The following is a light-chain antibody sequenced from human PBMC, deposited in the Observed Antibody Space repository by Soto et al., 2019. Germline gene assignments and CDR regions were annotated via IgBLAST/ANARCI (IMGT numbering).Light chain of an antibody. CDR3: SSYTTSSALQV. V-gene: IGLV2-14*01. CDR1: SGDIGSYNR. CDR2: GVN. Sequence: SVLTQPASVSGSPGQSITISCTGTSGDIGSYNRVSWYQQHPGKAPKLIIYGVNNRPSGVSNRFSGSKSGNTASLTISGLQADDEADYYCSSYTTSSALQVFGTGTKVTVL. J-gene: IGLJ1*01.